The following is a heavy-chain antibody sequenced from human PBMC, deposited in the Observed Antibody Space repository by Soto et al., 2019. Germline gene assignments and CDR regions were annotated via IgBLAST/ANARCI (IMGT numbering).Heavy chain of an antibody. J-gene: IGHJ6*02. CDR2: IDPSDSYT. CDR3: ARSTYCSGGSCPGGMDV. CDR1: GYSFTSYW. Sequence: LKISCKGSGYSFTSYWISWMRQMPGKGLEWMGRIDPSDSYTNYSPSFQGHVTISADKSISTAYLQWSSLKASDTAMYYCARSTYCSGGSCPGGMDVWGQGTTVTVSS. V-gene: IGHV5-10-1*01. D-gene: IGHD2-15*01.